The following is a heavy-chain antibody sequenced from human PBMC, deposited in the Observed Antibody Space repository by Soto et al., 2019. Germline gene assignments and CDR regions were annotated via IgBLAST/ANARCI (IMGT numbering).Heavy chain of an antibody. J-gene: IGHJ4*02. CDR3: ATRYCTSTNCYSFDY. D-gene: IGHD2-2*01. V-gene: IGHV3-21*01. Sequence: PGGSLRHSCAASGFTFSSYSMNWVRQAPGKGLEWVSSISSSSSHIFYADSVKGRLTISRDNAKNSLYLQMNSLRAEDTAVYYCATRYCTSTNCYSFDYWGQGVLVTVSS. CDR1: GFTFSSYS. CDR2: ISSSSSHI.